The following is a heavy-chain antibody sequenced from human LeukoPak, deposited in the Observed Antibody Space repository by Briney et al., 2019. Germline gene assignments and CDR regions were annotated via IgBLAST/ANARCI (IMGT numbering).Heavy chain of an antibody. CDR3: SKKQYYCNSSSCLSARYGMDV. CDR2: ISYDGSNK. V-gene: IGHV3-30*18. J-gene: IGHJ6*04. CDR1: GFTFSSYA. Sequence: GRSLRLSCATSGFTFSSYAMHWVRQAPGKGLEWVAVISYDGSNKCYADSVKGRFTISRDNSKNTLYLQMNSLRAEDTAVYYCSKKQYYCNSSSCLSARYGMDVWGKGTTVTVSS. D-gene: IGHD2-15*01.